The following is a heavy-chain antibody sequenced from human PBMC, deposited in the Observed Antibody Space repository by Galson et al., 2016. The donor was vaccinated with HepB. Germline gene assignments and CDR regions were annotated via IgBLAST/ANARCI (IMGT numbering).Heavy chain of an antibody. J-gene: IGHJ4*02. CDR2: ISSSGSTI. CDR3: ARVASWAYYYDSSGLRIPNFVDY. D-gene: IGHD3-22*01. V-gene: IGHV3-11*04. CDR1: GFTFRDYY. Sequence: SLRLSCAASGFTFRDYYMIWIRQAPGKGLEWISYISSSGSTIYYADSVKGRFTISGDMTKNSLYLQMNSLRAEDTAVYYCARVASWAYYYDSSGLRIPNFVDYWSQGTLVTVSS.